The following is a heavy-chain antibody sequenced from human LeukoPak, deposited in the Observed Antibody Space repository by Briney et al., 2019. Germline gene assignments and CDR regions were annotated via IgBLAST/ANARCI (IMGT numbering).Heavy chain of an antibody. D-gene: IGHD2-15*01. J-gene: IGHJ1*01. CDR2: IYYSGST. Sequence: SETLSLTCTVSGGSISSYYWSWTRQPPGKGLEWIGYIYYSGSTNYNPSLKSRVTISVDTSKNQFSLKLSSVTAADTAVYYCARYQSAASRGYFQHWGQGTLVTVSS. CDR3: ARYQSAASRGYFQH. V-gene: IGHV4-59*08. CDR1: GGSISSYY.